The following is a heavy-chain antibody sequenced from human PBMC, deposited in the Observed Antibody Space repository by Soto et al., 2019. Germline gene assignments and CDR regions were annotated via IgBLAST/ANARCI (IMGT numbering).Heavy chain of an antibody. V-gene: IGHV4-31*03. CDR2: IYYSGST. J-gene: IGHJ5*02. CDR3: ARADSGYDRRWFDP. CDR1: GGSISSGGYY. Sequence: ASETLSLTCTVSGGSISSGGYYWSWIRQHPGKGLEWIGYIYYSGSTYYNPSLKSRVTISVDTSKNQFSLKLSSVTAADTAVYYCARADSGYDRRWFDPWGQGTLVTVSS. D-gene: IGHD5-12*01.